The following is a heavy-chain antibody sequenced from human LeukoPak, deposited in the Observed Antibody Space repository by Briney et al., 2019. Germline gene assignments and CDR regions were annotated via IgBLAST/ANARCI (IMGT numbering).Heavy chain of an antibody. CDR3: ARDLLIDFWSGFAYNWFDP. V-gene: IGHV1-46*01. CDR2: IYPRDGNT. Sequence: ASVKVSCKASGYTFTSNYIHWVRQAPGQGLEWMGMIYPRDGNTNYAQKLQGGVTMTTDTSTSTAYMELRSLRSDDTAVYYCARDLLIDFWSGFAYNWFDPWGQGTLVTVSS. D-gene: IGHD3-3*01. J-gene: IGHJ5*02. CDR1: GYTFTSNY.